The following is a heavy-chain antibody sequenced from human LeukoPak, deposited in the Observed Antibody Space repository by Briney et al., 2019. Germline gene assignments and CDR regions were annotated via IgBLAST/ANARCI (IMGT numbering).Heavy chain of an antibody. CDR1: GFTFRNYW. CDR3: ARPDLMRELRFDP. Sequence: PGGSLRLSCAASGFTFRNYWMHWVRQAPGKGLVWVSCINNDGSSTDYADSVKARFTISRDNAKSTLYLQMNSLRAEDTAVYYCARPDLMRELRFDPWGQGTLVTVSS. CDR2: INNDGSST. J-gene: IGHJ5*02. D-gene: IGHD1-7*01. V-gene: IGHV3-74*01.